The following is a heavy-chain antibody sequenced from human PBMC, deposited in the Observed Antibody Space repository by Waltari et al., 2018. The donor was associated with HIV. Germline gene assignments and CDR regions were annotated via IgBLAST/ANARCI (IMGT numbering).Heavy chain of an antibody. CDR1: GGSISSGSYY. J-gene: IGHJ4*02. Sequence: QVQLQESGPGLVKPSQTLSLTCPVSGGSISSGSYYWSWIRQPAGKGLEWIGRIYTSGSTNYNPSLKSRVTISVDTSKNQFSLKLSSVTAADTAVYYCARRIPFFAFDYWGQGTLVTVSS. CDR3: ARRIPFFAFDY. CDR2: IYTSGST. V-gene: IGHV4-61*02.